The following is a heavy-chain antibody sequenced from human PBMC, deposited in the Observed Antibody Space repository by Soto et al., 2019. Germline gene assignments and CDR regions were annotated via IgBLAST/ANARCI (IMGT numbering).Heavy chain of an antibody. D-gene: IGHD6-13*01. CDR3: ARLMEIAGVGY. V-gene: IGHV4-39*01. CDR1: GGSISSSSYY. Sequence: QLQLQESGPGLVKPSETLSLTCTVSGGSISSSSYYWGWIRQPPGKGLEWIGSIYYSGSTYYNPSLKSRVTISVDTSKNQFSLKLSSVTAADTAVYYCARLMEIAGVGYWGQGTLVTVSP. CDR2: IYYSGST. J-gene: IGHJ4*02.